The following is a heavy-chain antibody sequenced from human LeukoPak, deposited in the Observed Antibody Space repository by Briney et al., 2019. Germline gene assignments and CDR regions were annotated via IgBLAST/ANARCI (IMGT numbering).Heavy chain of an antibody. D-gene: IGHD3-22*01. CDR1: GFTFSNYN. CDR3: AKVPSYYYDSSGYGDY. V-gene: IGHV3-23*01. Sequence: GGSLRLSCAASGFTFSNYNMNWVRQAPGKGLEWVSSISSSGRYIYYADSVKGRFTISRDNSKNTLYLQMNSLRAEDTAVYYCAKVPSYYYDSSGYGDYWGQGTLVTVSS. J-gene: IGHJ4*02. CDR2: ISSSGRYI.